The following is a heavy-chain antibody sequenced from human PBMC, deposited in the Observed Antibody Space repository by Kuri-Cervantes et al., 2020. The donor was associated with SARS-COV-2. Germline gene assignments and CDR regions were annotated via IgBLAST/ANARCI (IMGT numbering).Heavy chain of an antibody. Sequence: ASVKVSCKASGYTFTSYYMHWVRQAPGQGLEWMGIINPSCGSTRYAQKFQGRVTMTRDTSTSTVYMELSSLRSEDTAVYYCAREGAVVVPAAVRFYYYGMTSGAKGPRSPSP. D-gene: IGHD2-2*01. J-gene: IGHJ6*02. CDR1: GYTFTSYY. CDR3: AREGAVVVPAAVRFYYYGMTS. CDR2: INPSCGST. V-gene: IGHV1-46*03.